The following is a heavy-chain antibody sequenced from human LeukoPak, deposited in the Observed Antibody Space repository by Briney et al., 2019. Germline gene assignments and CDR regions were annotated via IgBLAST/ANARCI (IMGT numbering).Heavy chain of an antibody. Sequence: GGSLRLSCASSGFSFSDYYMTWIRQAPGKGLEWISYISSSGTSTKHADSVKERFAISRDNAKNSLYLQMNSLRADDTAVYYCARVRSSGGVLDYWGQGTLVTVSS. V-gene: IGHV3-11*05. CDR1: GFSFSDYY. CDR3: ARVRSSGGVLDY. CDR2: ISSSGTST. J-gene: IGHJ4*02. D-gene: IGHD3-16*01.